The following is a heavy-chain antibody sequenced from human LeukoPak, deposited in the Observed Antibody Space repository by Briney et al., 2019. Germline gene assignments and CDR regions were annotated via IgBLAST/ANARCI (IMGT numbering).Heavy chain of an antibody. D-gene: IGHD1-1*01. CDR3: AKYAYNWNAPDGFDM. J-gene: IGHJ3*02. Sequence: GGSLRLSCRASRFSFGDYDMHWVRQAPGKGLEWVAVISYDGSRKHYGDSVRGRFSISRDNSESTLFLQMNSLTTDDTSVYFCAKYAYNWNAPDGFDMWGQGTMVIVSS. CDR2: ISYDGSRK. CDR1: RFSFGDYD. V-gene: IGHV3-30*18.